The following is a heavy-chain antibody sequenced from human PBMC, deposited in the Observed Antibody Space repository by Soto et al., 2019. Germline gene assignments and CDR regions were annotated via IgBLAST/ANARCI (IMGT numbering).Heavy chain of an antibody. CDR3: ARGLEGSGWDDY. V-gene: IGHV1-8*02. CDR1: VYTFTGYY. Sequence: ASVKVSCKASVYTFTGYYMHWVRQATGQGLEWMGWMNPNSGNTGYAQKFQGRVTMTRNTSISTAYMELSSLRSEDTAVYYCARGLEGSGWDDYWGQGTLVTVSS. CDR2: MNPNSGNT. J-gene: IGHJ4*02. D-gene: IGHD6-19*01.